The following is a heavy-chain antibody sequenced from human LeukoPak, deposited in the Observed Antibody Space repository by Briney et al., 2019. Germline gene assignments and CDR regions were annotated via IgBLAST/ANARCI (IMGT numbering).Heavy chain of an antibody. Sequence: GASVKVSCKASGYTFTSYDINWVRQATGQGLEWMGWMNPKSGNTVYAQNFQGRVTITRDTSISTAYMELSNLRSEDTAVYYCARGCSKTSCYYYYYMDVWGKGTTVTVSS. J-gene: IGHJ6*03. CDR1: GYTFTSYD. CDR3: ARGCSKTSCYYYYYMDV. CDR2: MNPKSGNT. D-gene: IGHD2-2*01. V-gene: IGHV1-8*01.